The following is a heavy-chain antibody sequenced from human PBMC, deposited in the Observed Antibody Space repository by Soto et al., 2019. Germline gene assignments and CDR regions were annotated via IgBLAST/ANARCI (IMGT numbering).Heavy chain of an antibody. CDR1: GYTFTSYY. J-gene: IGHJ3*02. D-gene: IGHD1-1*01. CDR3: AKDGPGISPGAFDI. Sequence: GASVKVSCKASGYTFTSYYMHWVRQAPGQGLEWMGIINPSGGSASYAQKFQGRVTMTRDTSKSTVYMELSSLRSEDTAVYYCAKDGPGISPGAFDIGGQGTMVTVSS. V-gene: IGHV1-46*03. CDR2: INPSGGSA.